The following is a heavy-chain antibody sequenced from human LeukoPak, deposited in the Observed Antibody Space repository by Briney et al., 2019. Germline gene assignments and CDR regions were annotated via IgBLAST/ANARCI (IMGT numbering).Heavy chain of an antibody. D-gene: IGHD1-26*01. V-gene: IGHV4-59*01. CDR3: ARGRYSGSIFDY. CDR1: NGSISSYY. CDR2: IYYSGST. Sequence: SETLSLTCTVSNGSISSYYWSWLRQPPGKGLEWFGYIYYSGSTKYNPSLKSRVTMSVDTSKNQFSLNLSSVTAADTAVYFCARGRYSGSIFDYWGQGTLVTVSS. J-gene: IGHJ4*02.